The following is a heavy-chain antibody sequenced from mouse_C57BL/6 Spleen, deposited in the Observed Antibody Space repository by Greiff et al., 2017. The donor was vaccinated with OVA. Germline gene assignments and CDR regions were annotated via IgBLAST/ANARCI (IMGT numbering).Heavy chain of an antibody. D-gene: IGHD1-1*01. Sequence: QVQLKQSGAELAKPGASVKLSCKASGYTFTSYWMHWVKQRPGQGLEWIGYINPSSGYTKYNQKFKDKATLTADKSSITAYMQLSSLTYEDSAVDYCARPYGSSSDWYCDVWGTGTTVTVSS. CDR2: INPSSGYT. CDR3: ARPYGSSSDWYCDV. CDR1: GYTFTSYW. V-gene: IGHV1-7*01. J-gene: IGHJ1*03.